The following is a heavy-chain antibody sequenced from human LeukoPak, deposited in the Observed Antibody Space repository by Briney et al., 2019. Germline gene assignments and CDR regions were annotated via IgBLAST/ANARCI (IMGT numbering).Heavy chain of an antibody. CDR1: GFSVNTNY. V-gene: IGHV3-66*01. CDR2: LCSGGGA. Sequence: PGGSLRLSCAASGFSVNTNYMTWVRQTPGKGLEWVSVLCSGGGAYYADSVKDRFTISRDYSQNTLLLQMNSLRAEDTALYYCARGKTSDDIIEDAFDIWGQGTMVAVSS. D-gene: IGHD3-9*01. CDR3: ARGKTSDDIIEDAFDI. J-gene: IGHJ3*02.